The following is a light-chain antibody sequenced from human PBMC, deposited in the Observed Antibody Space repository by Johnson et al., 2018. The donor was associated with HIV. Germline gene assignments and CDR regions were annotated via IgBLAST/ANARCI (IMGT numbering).Light chain of an antibody. CDR3: GTWDTRLSVLYV. CDR1: SSNIGNNY. V-gene: IGLV1-51*01. Sequence: QSVLTQPPSVSAAPGQKVTISCSGRSSNIGNNYVSWYQQLPGKAPKLFIFDNNKRPSGIPDRFSGSKSGTSATLGITGLQTGDEADYYCGTWDTRLSVLYVFGSGTKVTVL. CDR2: DNN. J-gene: IGLJ1*01.